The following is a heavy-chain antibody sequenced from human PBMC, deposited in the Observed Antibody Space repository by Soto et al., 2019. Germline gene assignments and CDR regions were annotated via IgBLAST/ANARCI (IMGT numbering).Heavy chain of an antibody. Sequence: QLQLQESGPGLVKPSETLSLTCTVSGGSISSSSYYWGWIRQPPGKGLEWIGSIYYSGSTYYNPSLKSRVPISVDASQHQLALQLSSVTAADTAVYYCARHRQRMAAHDWFDPWGQGTLVTVSS. V-gene: IGHV4-39*01. J-gene: IGHJ5*02. D-gene: IGHD6-6*01. CDR1: GGSISSSSYY. CDR2: IYYSGST. CDR3: ARHRQRMAAHDWFDP.